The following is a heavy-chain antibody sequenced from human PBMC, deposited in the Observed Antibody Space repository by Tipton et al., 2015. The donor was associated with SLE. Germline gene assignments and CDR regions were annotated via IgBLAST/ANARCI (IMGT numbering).Heavy chain of an antibody. CDR2: IFYGRDT. D-gene: IGHD6-13*01. CDR3: ARSAGYGSSWAHFDY. Sequence: LRLSCTVSGASISSHYWNWIRQTPGEGLEWIGYIFYGRDTNYNPSLKSRVTISVDTSKNQFSLKLSSVTAADTAVYYCARSAGYGSSWAHFDYWGQGTLVTVSS. CDR1: GASISSHY. J-gene: IGHJ4*02. V-gene: IGHV4-59*11.